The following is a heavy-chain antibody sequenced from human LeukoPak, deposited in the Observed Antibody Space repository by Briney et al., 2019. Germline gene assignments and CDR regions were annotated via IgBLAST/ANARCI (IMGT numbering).Heavy chain of an antibody. CDR1: GDSISSGSYY. V-gene: IGHV4-61*02. Sequence: SETLSLTCTVSGDSISSGSYYWSWIRQPAGKGLEWIGRIYTSGSTNYNPSLKSRVTISVDTSKNQFSLKLSSVTAADTAVYYCARPVYGSAAFDIWGQGTMVTVSS. D-gene: IGHD3-10*01. CDR3: ARPVYGSAAFDI. J-gene: IGHJ3*02. CDR2: IYTSGST.